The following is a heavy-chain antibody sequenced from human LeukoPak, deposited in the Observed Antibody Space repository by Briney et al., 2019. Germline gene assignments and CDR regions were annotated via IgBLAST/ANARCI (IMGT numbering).Heavy chain of an antibody. CDR1: GGTFSSYA. CDR2: IIPIFGTA. CDR3: ARDVAREFDY. V-gene: IGHV1-69*05. J-gene: IGHJ4*02. Sequence: SVKVSCKASGGTFSSYAISWVRQAPGQGLEWMGGIIPIFGTANYAQKYQDRVTMTRDTSTRTVYMQLSSLRSDDTAVYYCARDVAREFDYWGQGTLVTVSP.